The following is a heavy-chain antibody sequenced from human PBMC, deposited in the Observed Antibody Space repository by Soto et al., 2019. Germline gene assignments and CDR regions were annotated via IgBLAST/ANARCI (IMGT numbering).Heavy chain of an antibody. J-gene: IGHJ4*02. CDR2: ISGAGS. CDR1: GFTFSDYY. CDR3: ASSRKPSYYSGPYFDF. D-gene: IGHD3-10*01. Sequence: QVQLVESGGDLVEPGGSLRLSCAASGFTFSDYYMSWMRQAPGKGLEWIAYISGAGSNYADSGQGRFTFSRDNTKNSLSLKMNSLRDEDTAVYSCASSRKPSYYSGPYFDFWGQGALVTVSS. V-gene: IGHV3-11*01.